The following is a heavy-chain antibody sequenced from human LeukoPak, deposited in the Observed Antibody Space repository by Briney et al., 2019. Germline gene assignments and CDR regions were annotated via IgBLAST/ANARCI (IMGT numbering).Heavy chain of an antibody. CDR1: GFTFSSYE. Sequence: GGSLRLSCAASGFTFSSYEMNWVRQAPGKGLEWVSYISSSGSTIYYADSVKGRFTISRDNAKNSLYLQMNSLRAEDTAVYYCARDSRGYGSGSSTYYFDYWGQGTLVTVSS. CDR3: ARDSRGYGSGSSTYYFDY. D-gene: IGHD3-10*01. CDR2: ISSSGSTI. J-gene: IGHJ4*02. V-gene: IGHV3-48*03.